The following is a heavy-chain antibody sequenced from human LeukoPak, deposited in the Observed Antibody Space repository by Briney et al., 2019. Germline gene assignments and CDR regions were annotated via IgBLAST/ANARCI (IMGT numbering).Heavy chain of an antibody. CDR1: GGSISIYY. Sequence: SETLSLTCTVSGGSISIYYWSWIRQPPGEGLEWVGYIYYSGSTNYNPSLKSRVTISVDTSKNQFSLKLSSVTAADTAVYYCASGHYYGSGSYFGWFDPWGQGTLVTVSS. V-gene: IGHV4-59*08. CDR3: ASGHYYGSGSYFGWFDP. J-gene: IGHJ5*02. CDR2: IYYSGST. D-gene: IGHD3-10*01.